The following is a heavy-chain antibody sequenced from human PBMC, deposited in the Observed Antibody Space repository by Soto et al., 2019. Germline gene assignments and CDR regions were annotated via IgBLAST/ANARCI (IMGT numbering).Heavy chain of an antibody. CDR1: GGTFSSYA. CDR2: IIPIFGTA. CDR3: ARSDYYDSRGYYWSNYGMDV. D-gene: IGHD3-22*01. Sequence: ASVKVSCKASGGTFSSYAISWVRQAPGQGLEWMGGIIPIFGTANYAQKFQGRVTITADESTSTAYMELSSLRSEDTAVYYCARSDYYDSRGYYWSNYGMDVWGQGTTVTVSS. J-gene: IGHJ6*02. V-gene: IGHV1-69*13.